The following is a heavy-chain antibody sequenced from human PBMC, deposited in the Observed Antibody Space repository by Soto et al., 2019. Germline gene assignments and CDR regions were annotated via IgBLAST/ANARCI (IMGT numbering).Heavy chain of an antibody. CDR2: MYYSGNT. V-gene: IGHV4-31*03. CDR1: VGSMSSGAYY. D-gene: IGHD3-9*01. Sequence: SETLSLTCSVSVGSMSSGAYYWNWIRQHPGKGLEWIAYMYYSGNTYYNPSLRSRITISVDTSKNQFSLKLTSVTDADTAVYYCASSYTGYLDNWGQGTLVTVSS. J-gene: IGHJ4*02. CDR3: ASSYTGYLDN.